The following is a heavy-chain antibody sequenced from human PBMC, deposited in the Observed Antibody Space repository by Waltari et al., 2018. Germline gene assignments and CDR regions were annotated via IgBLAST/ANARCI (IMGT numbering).Heavy chain of an antibody. CDR2: ISSSSSYI. CDR1: GFPFTSSS. V-gene: IGHV3-21*01. Sequence: EVQLVESGGGLVKPGGSLRLSGPASGFPFTSSSMNWFRQAPGKGLEWVSSISSSSSYIYYADSVKGRFTISRDNAKNSLYLQMNSLRAEDTAVYYCAREGPVKGMDVWGQGTTVTVSS. J-gene: IGHJ6*02. CDR3: AREGPVKGMDV. D-gene: IGHD4-17*01.